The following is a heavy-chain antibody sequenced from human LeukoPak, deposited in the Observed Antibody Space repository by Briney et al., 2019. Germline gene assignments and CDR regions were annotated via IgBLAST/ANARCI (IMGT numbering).Heavy chain of an antibody. V-gene: IGHV3-48*03. J-gene: IGHJ4*02. CDR3: ARAVRLVGATFDY. Sequence: PGGSLRLSCAASGFTFSSYEMNWVRQAPGKGLEWVSYISSSGSTIYYADSVKGRFTISRDNAKNSLYLQMNSLRAEDTAVYYCARAVRLVGATFDYWGQGTLVTVSS. D-gene: IGHD1-26*01. CDR1: GFTFSSYE. CDR2: ISSSGSTI.